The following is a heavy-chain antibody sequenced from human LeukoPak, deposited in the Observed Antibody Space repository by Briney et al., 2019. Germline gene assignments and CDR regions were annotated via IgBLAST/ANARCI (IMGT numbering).Heavy chain of an antibody. Sequence: GGSLRLSCAASGFTFSSYSFNWVRQVPGKGLEWVSSITTTFYTYYTDSVKGRFTISRDNAENSLYLQMISLRAEDTAVYYCARDGYGGYDILTGYYNWFDPWGQGTLVSVSS. V-gene: IGHV3-21*01. CDR2: ITTTFYT. J-gene: IGHJ5*02. CDR1: GFTFSSYS. CDR3: ARDGYGGYDILTGYYNWFDP. D-gene: IGHD3-9*01.